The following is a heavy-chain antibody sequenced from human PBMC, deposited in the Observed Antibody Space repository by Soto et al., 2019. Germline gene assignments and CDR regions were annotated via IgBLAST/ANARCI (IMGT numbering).Heavy chain of an antibody. D-gene: IGHD3-3*01. CDR2: MNPNSGNT. V-gene: IGHV1-8*01. CDR3: ARGLLTYDFWSGYYNPYYYGMDV. CDR1: GYTFTSYD. Sequence: ASVKVSCKASGYTFTSYDINWVRQATGQGLEWMGWMNPNSGNTGYAQKFRGRVTMTRNTSISTAYMELSSLRSEDTAVYYCARGLLTYDFWSGYYNPYYYGMDVWGQGTTVTVSS. J-gene: IGHJ6*02.